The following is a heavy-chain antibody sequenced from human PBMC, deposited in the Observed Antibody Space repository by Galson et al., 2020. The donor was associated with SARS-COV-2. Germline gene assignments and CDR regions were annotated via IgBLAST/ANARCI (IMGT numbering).Heavy chain of an antibody. CDR1: GAPISSFF. D-gene: IGHD6-25*01. Sequence: SETLSLTCTVSGAPISSFFWSWIWQSADNGLEYIGRVYTGGSANYNPSLKSRLSLSLDTSKNQFSLKLSSLTAADTAVYYCARDREAATFDLWGQGTLVIVSS. V-gene: IGHV4-4*07. J-gene: IGHJ3*01. CDR3: ARDREAATFDL. CDR2: VYTGGSA.